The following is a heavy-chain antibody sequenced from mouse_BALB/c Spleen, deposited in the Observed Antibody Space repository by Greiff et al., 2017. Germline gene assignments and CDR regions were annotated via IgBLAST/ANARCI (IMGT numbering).Heavy chain of an antibody. CDR2: INSNGGST. D-gene: IGHD1-1*01. Sequence: EVMLVESGGGLVQPGGSLKLSCAASGFTFSSYGMSWVRQTPDKRLELVATINSNGGSTYYPDSVKGRFTISRDNAKNTLYLQMSSLKSEDTAMYYCARDLAVGANWYFDVWGAGTTVTVSS. J-gene: IGHJ1*01. CDR3: ARDLAVGANWYFDV. CDR1: GFTFSSYG. V-gene: IGHV5-6-3*01.